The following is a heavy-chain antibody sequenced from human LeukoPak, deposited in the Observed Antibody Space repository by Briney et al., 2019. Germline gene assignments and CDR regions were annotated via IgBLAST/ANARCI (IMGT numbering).Heavy chain of an antibody. CDR2: IKNDESTA. D-gene: IGHD1-26*01. J-gene: IGHJ4*02. V-gene: IGHV3-74*03. Sequence: GGFLRLSCVASGFTITNNWMYWVRQAPGRGLVWVSRIKNDESTAVYADSVKGRFTISRDNAKNTLYLQMNSLRVEDTAVYYCATVFKGSSLEDYWGQGTRVTVSS. CDR1: GFTITNNW. CDR3: ATVFKGSSLEDY.